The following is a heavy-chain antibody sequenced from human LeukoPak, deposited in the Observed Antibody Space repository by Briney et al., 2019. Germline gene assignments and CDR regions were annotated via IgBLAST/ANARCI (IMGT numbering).Heavy chain of an antibody. J-gene: IGHJ4*02. CDR2: IYYSGST. CDR3: ARQRRHFDWLYSFDY. V-gene: IGHV4-39*01. D-gene: IGHD3-9*01. Sequence: SETLSLTCTVSGGSISSSSFYWGWIRQPPGKGLEWIVSIYYSGSTYYTSSLKSRVSISVDTSRNQFSLKLASVTAAASAVYYCARQRRHFDWLYSFDYWGQGTLVTVSS. CDR1: GGSISSSSFY.